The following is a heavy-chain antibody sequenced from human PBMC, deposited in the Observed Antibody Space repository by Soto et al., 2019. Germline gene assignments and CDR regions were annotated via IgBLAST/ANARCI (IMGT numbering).Heavy chain of an antibody. CDR1: AYTFTRYD. Sequence: ASVKVSCKASAYTFTRYDIKWVRQATGQGLEWMGWINPNSGNTGYARKFRGRVTMTTDTSASTAYMELSSLTSDDTAVYYCARGLGYYDSSGYDYWGQGTLVTVSS. D-gene: IGHD3-22*01. J-gene: IGHJ4*02. CDR3: ARGLGYYDSSGYDY. CDR2: INPNSGNT. V-gene: IGHV1-8*01.